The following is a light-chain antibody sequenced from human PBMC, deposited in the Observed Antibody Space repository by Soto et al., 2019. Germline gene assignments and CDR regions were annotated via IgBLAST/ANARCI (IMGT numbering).Light chain of an antibody. Sequence: QSVLTQPPSVSEAPRQRVTISCSGSRSNIGNNAVNWYQQLPGKAPKLLIYYDDLLPSGVSDRFSGSKSGTSASLAISGLQYEDEADYYCAVWDDNLNGVVFGGGTKVTVL. V-gene: IGLV1-36*01. CDR3: AVWDDNLNGVV. CDR1: RSNIGNNA. CDR2: YDD. J-gene: IGLJ2*01.